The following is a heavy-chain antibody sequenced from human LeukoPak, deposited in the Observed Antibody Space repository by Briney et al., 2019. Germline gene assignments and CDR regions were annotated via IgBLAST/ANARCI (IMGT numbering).Heavy chain of an antibody. V-gene: IGHV3-23*01. Sequence: GGSLRLSCAASGFTFSSYAMSWVRQAPGKGLEWVSAISGSGGSTYYADSVKGRFTISRDNSKNTLYLQMNSLRAEDTAVYYCAKDRFFNGVCYSLDYWGQGTLVTVSS. CDR1: GFTFSSYA. D-gene: IGHD2-8*01. CDR3: AKDRFFNGVCYSLDY. J-gene: IGHJ4*02. CDR2: ISGSGGST.